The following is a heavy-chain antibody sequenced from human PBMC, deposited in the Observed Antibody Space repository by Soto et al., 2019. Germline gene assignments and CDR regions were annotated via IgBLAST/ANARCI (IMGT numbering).Heavy chain of an antibody. J-gene: IGHJ6*03. CDR1: GGSISSGTSY. CDR3: ARTYYDFWSGLSPYYYYYYMDV. Sequence: SETLSLTCTVSGGSISSGTSYWSWIRQRPGKGLEWIGYIFYCGSFYYTPSLRGRVTILVDTSKNQFSLKLSSVTAADTAVYYCARTYYDFWSGLSPYYYYYYMDVWGKGTTVTVS. V-gene: IGHV4-31*03. D-gene: IGHD3-3*01. CDR2: IFYCGSF.